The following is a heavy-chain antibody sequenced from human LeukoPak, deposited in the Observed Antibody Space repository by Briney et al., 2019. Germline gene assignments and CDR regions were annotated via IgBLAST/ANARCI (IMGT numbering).Heavy chain of an antibody. Sequence: SETLSLTCTVSGGSISSYYWSWIRQPPGKGLEWIGYIYYSGSTNYNPSLKSRVTISVDTSKNQFSLKLSSVTAADTAVYYCAGYDSRGGWFDPWGQGTLVTVSS. J-gene: IGHJ5*02. V-gene: IGHV4-59*08. CDR3: AGYDSRGGWFDP. CDR1: GGSISSYY. D-gene: IGHD4-11*01. CDR2: IYYSGST.